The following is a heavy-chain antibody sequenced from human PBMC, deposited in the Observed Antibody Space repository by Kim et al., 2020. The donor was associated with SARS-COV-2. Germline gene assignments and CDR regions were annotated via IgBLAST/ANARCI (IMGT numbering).Heavy chain of an antibody. CDR3: TRELGNSSSRGGL. J-gene: IGHJ3*01. D-gene: IGHD5-12*01. V-gene: IGHV3-21*05. CDR2: ISSGSGYI. Sequence: GGSLRLSCAASRFTFSSDAMNWVRQAPGKGLEWVSYISSGSGYIYYADSVKGRFTVSRDNAKKSLYLQMNSLRDEDTAVYYCTRELGNSSSRGGLWGQGT. CDR1: RFTFSSDA.